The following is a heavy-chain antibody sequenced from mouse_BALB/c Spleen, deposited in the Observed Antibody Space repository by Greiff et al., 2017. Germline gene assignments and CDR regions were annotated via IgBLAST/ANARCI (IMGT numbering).Heavy chain of an antibody. J-gene: IGHJ3*01. V-gene: IGHV5-6-5*01. Sequence: EVMLVESGGGLVKPGGSLKLSCAASGFTFSSYAMSWVRQTPEKRLEWVASISSGGSTYYPDSVKGRFTISRDNARNILYLQMSSLRSEDTAMYYCARARDGYYFAYWGQGTLGTVSA. D-gene: IGHD2-3*01. CDR1: GFTFSSYA. CDR2: ISSGGST. CDR3: ARARDGYYFAY.